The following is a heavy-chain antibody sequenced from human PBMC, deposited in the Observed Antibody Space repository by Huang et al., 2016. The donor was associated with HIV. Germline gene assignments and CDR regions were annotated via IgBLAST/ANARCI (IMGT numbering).Heavy chain of an antibody. CDR1: GFSFTASGVG. CDR3: AHRIVDAVGDIDAFDV. J-gene: IGHJ3*01. Sequence: QITLKESGPTLVKPTQTLTLTCSFSGFSFTASGVGVGWIRRPPGKALEWLAVIYWDGGKHYSPALNNRLTVSKDKSKNQVILKLINMDPVDTATYYCAHRIVDAVGDIDAFDVWGPGTEVTVSS. D-gene: IGHD5-12*01. V-gene: IGHV2-5*02. CDR2: IYWDGGK.